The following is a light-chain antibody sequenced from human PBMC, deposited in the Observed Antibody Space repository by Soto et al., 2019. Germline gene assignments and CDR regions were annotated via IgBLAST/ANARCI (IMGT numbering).Light chain of an antibody. CDR3: QSYDSSLHVV. V-gene: IGLV1-40*01. CDR2: GNS. J-gene: IGLJ2*01. Sequence: QSVLTQPPSVSGAPGQRVTISCTGSSSNIGAGYNVHWYQQLPGTAPKLLIYGNSNQPSGVPDRFSGSKSGTSASLAITGLQAEDGADYYCQSYDSSLHVVFGGGTKLTVL. CDR1: SSNIGAGYN.